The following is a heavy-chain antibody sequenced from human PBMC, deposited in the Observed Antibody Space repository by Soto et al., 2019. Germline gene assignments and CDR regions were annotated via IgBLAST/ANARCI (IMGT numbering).Heavy chain of an antibody. CDR2: IRSKANSYAT. Sequence: PGGSLRLSCAASGVTFSDSAIHWVRQASGKGLEWVGRIRSKANSYATLYAASVKGRFTISRDDSKNTAYLQMNSLKTEDTAVYYCTRHGRQWLGNDYWGQGTLVTVSS. V-gene: IGHV3-73*01. J-gene: IGHJ4*02. CDR1: GVTFSDSA. D-gene: IGHD6-19*01. CDR3: TRHGRQWLGNDY.